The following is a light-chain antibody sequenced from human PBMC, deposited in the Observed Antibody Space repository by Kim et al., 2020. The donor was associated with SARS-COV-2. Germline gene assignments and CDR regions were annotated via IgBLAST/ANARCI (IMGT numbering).Light chain of an antibody. Sequence: PGQSVTIACTGTSSDVGGYNYGSWYKQHPGKAPKLMIYDVTKRPSGVPDRFSGSKSGNTASLTISGLQAEDEADYHCCSYAGRYILFGGGTKLTVL. CDR2: DVT. J-gene: IGLJ3*02. V-gene: IGLV2-11*01. CDR1: SSDVGGYNY. CDR3: CSYAGRYIL.